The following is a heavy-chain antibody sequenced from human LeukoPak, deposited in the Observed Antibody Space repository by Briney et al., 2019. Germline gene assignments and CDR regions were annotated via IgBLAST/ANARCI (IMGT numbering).Heavy chain of an antibody. CDR2: IYGDGST. D-gene: IGHD6-19*01. J-gene: IGHJ4*02. Sequence: GGSLRLSCAASGLTVGSNYMSWVRQAPGGGLEWVSSIYGDGSTHHADSVKGRFTISRDVSKNTLNLQMNSLRAEDTAVYYCTKDPIPYLVVAGKSDDYWGQGTLVTVSS. V-gene: IGHV3-53*01. CDR3: TKDPIPYLVVAGKSDDY. CDR1: GLTVGSNY.